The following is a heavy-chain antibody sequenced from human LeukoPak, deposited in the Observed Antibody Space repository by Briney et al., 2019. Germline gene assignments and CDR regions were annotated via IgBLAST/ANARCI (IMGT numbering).Heavy chain of an antibody. V-gene: IGHV4-4*07. D-gene: IGHD3-10*01. CDR1: GGSISSYY. CDR2: IYTSGST. Sequence: SETLSLTCTVSGGSISSYYWSWIRQPAGKGLEWIGRIYTSGSTNYNPSLKSRVTMSVDTSKNQFSLKLSSVTAADTAVYYCARGQLWFGEFNYYYYYMDVWGKGTTVTVSS. J-gene: IGHJ6*03. CDR3: ARGQLWFGEFNYYYYYMDV.